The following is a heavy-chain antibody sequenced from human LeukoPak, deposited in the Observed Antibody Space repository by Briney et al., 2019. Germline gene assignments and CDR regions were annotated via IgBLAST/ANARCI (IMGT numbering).Heavy chain of an antibody. CDR2: IYYSGST. V-gene: IGHV4-39*01. J-gene: IGHJ4*02. CDR1: GGSISSSGYY. Sequence: SETLSLTCTVSGGSISSSGYYWGWIRQPPGMGLEWIGRIYYSGSTYYNPSLKSRVTISVDTSKNQFSLKLSSVTAADTAVYYCSREFQDYYDSTGYFDYWGQGTLVTVSS. D-gene: IGHD3-22*01. CDR3: SREFQDYYDSTGYFDY.